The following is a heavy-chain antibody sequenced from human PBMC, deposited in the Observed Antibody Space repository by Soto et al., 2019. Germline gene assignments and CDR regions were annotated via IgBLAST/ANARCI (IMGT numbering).Heavy chain of an antibody. D-gene: IGHD2-2*02. CDR3: ARALDIVVVPAAIPPNWFDP. CDR2: IYYSGST. CDR1: GGSISSYY. Sequence: ETLSLTCTVSGGSISSYYWSWIRQPPGKGLEWIGYIYYSGSTNYNPSLKSRVTISVDTSKNQFSLKLSSVTAADTAVYYCARALDIVVVPAAIPPNWFDPWGQGTLVTVSS. V-gene: IGHV4-59*01. J-gene: IGHJ5*02.